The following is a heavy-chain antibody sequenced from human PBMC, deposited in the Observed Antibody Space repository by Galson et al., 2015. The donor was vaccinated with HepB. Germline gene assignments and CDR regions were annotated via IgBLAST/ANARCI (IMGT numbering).Heavy chain of an antibody. D-gene: IGHD2-21*02. CDR2: INPSGGGT. V-gene: IGHV1-46*01. CDR1: GYTFTSYY. CDR3: ARGLHIVVVTATRIFDY. J-gene: IGHJ4*02. Sequence: SVKVSCKASGYTFTSYYMHWVRQAPGQGLEWMGIINPSGGGTSYAQKFQGRVTMTRDTSTSTVYMELSSLRSEDTAVYYCARGLHIVVVTATRIFDYWGQGTLVTVSS.